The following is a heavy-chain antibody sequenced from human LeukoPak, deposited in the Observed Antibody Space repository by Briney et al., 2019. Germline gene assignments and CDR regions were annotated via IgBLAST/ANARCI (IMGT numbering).Heavy chain of an antibody. Sequence: ASVKVSCKASGYTFTGYYMHWVRQAPGQGLEWMGWINPNSGGTNYAQKLQGRVTMTTDTSTSTAYMELRSLRSDDTAVYYCARDLGRYYDILTGYGSGAFDIWGQGTMVTVSS. CDR1: GYTFTGYY. D-gene: IGHD3-9*01. V-gene: IGHV1-2*02. CDR2: INPNSGGT. J-gene: IGHJ3*02. CDR3: ARDLGRYYDILTGYGSGAFDI.